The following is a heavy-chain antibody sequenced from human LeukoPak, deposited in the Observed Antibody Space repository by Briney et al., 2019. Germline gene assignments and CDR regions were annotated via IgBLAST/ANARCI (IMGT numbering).Heavy chain of an antibody. V-gene: IGHV1-69*13. D-gene: IGHD2-2*01. CDR1: GGTFSSYA. J-gene: IGHJ4*02. CDR3: AREGITPCSSTSCHGYYFDY. Sequence: EASVNVSCKASGGTFSSYAISWVRQAPGQGLEWMGGIIPIFGTANYAQKFQGRVTITADESTSTAYMELSSLRSEDTAVYYCAREGITPCSSTSCHGYYFDYWGQGTLVTVSS. CDR2: IIPIFGTA.